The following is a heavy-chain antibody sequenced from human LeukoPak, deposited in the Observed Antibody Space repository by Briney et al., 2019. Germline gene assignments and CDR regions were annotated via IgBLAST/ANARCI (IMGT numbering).Heavy chain of an antibody. V-gene: IGHV1-18*01. Sequence: ASVKFSCKASGYTFTSYGISWVRQAPGQGLEWMGWISAYNGNTNYAQKLQGRVTMTTDTSTSTAYMELRSLRSDDTAVYYCARWAGNIVVVPAAIQWFDPWGQGTLVTVSS. CDR1: GYTFTSYG. J-gene: IGHJ5*02. D-gene: IGHD2-2*02. CDR3: ARWAGNIVVVPAAIQWFDP. CDR2: ISAYNGNT.